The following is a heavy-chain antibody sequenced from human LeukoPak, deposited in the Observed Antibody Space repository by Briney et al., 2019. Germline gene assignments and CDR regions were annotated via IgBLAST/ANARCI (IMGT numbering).Heavy chain of an antibody. CDR2: VSGSGSST. V-gene: IGHV3-23*01. CDR1: GFTFSSYA. J-gene: IGHJ4*02. Sequence: GGSLRLSCAAPGFTFSSYAMNWARQAPGKGLEWVSSVSGSGSSTFYADSVKGRFTISRDNSKNTLYLQMNSLRAEDTAVYYCAKGLGSNWYFFDYWGQGTLVTVSS. CDR3: AKGLGSNWYFFDY. D-gene: IGHD6-13*01.